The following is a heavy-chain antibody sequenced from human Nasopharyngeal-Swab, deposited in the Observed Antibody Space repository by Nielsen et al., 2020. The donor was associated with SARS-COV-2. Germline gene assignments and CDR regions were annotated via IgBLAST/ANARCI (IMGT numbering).Heavy chain of an antibody. V-gene: IGHV3-21*01. Sequence: GESLKISCAASGVTFSSYSMNWVRQAPGKGLEWVSSISSSSSYIYYADSVKGRFTISRDNAKNSLYLQMNSLRAEDTAVYYCALVDYYGMDVWGQGTTVTVSS. J-gene: IGHJ6*02. D-gene: IGHD1-26*01. CDR3: ALVDYYGMDV. CDR2: ISSSSSYI. CDR1: GVTFSSYS.